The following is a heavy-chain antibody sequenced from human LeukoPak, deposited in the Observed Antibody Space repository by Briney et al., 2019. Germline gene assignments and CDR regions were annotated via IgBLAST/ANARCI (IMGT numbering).Heavy chain of an antibody. V-gene: IGHV4-59*01. CDR1: GGSISSYF. Sequence: PSETLSLTCTVSGGSISSYFWSWIRQPPGKGLEWIGYIYYSGSTNYNPSLKSRVTISVDTSKNQFSLKLSSVTAADTAVYYCARGLPTFETFDIWGRGTMVTVSS. D-gene: IGHD3-9*01. J-gene: IGHJ3*02. CDR3: ARGLPTFETFDI. CDR2: IYYSGST.